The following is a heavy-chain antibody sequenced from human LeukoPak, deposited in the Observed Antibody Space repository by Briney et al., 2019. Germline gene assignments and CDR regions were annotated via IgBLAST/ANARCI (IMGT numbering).Heavy chain of an antibody. CDR3: ATSPDFGDYWGWFDS. Sequence: SETLSLTCTVSDGSIRSSTDYWGWIRQSPGKGLEWIGSLYFRGITYYNPSLKSRVTISVDTSKNQFSLKLSSVTAADTAVYYCATSPDFGDYWGWFDSWGQGTLVTVSS. J-gene: IGHJ5*01. V-gene: IGHV4-39*07. CDR2: LYFRGIT. D-gene: IGHD4-17*01. CDR1: DGSIRSSTDY.